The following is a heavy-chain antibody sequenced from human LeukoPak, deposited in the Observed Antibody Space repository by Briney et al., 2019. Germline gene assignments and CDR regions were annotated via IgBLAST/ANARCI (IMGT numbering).Heavy chain of an antibody. D-gene: IGHD1-26*01. CDR3: ATEGGRSYYLY. J-gene: IGHJ4*02. CDR2: FDPEDGQT. CDR1: GHTLTELA. Sequence: ASVKVSCKASGHTLTELAIHWVRQAPWKGLEWMGGFDPEDGQTIYAQKFQGRVTVTEDTSTDTAYMELSSLGSEDTAVYYCATEGGRSYYLYWGQGTLVTVPS. V-gene: IGHV1-24*01.